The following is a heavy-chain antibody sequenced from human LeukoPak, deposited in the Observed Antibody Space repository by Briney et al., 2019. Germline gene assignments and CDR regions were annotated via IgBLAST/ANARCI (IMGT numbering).Heavy chain of an antibody. CDR1: GYTFTSYY. J-gene: IGHJ4*02. V-gene: IGHV1-46*01. CDR2: INPSGGST. CDR3: ARGHDSSGYFDY. D-gene: IGHD3-22*01. Sequence: ASVKVSCKASGYTFTSYYMHWVRQAPGQGLEWMGIINPSGGSTNYAQKFQGRVTITADESTSTAYMELSSLRSEDTAVYYCARGHDSSGYFDYGGQGTLVTVSS.